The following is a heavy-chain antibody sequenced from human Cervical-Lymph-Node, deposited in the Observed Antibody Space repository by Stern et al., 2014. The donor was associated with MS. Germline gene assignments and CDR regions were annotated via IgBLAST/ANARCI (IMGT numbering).Heavy chain of an antibody. CDR1: GYSFTSYW. D-gene: IGHD3-10*01. CDR2: IYPGDSDT. J-gene: IGHJ5*02. Sequence: EVQLVQSGAEVKKPGESLKISCKGSGYSFTSYWIGWVRQMPGKGLEWMGIIYPGDSDTRYSPSFQGPVTISGEQSISTAYLQWSSLKASDTAMYYCARLGMVRGVINWFDPWGQGTLVTVSS. CDR3: ARLGMVRGVINWFDP. V-gene: IGHV5-51*03.